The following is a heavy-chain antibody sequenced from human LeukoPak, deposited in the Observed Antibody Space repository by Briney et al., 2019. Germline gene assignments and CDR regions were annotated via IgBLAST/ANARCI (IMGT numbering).Heavy chain of an antibody. Sequence: GGSVRLSCAASGFTFSGFWKHWVRQAPGKGLMWVSHINVGGSTTSYADSVKGRFTISRDNAKNTLYLQMNSRRANDTAVYYCARGSGRNGWFDPWGQGTLVTVSS. CDR2: INVGGSTT. J-gene: IGHJ5*02. V-gene: IGHV3-74*01. CDR3: ARGSGRNGWFDP. CDR1: GFTFSGFW. D-gene: IGHD2-8*01.